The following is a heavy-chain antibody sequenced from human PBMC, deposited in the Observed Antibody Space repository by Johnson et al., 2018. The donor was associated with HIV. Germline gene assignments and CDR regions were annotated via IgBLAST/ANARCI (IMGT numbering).Heavy chain of an antibody. Sequence: QVQLVESGGGLVKPGGSLRLSCAASGFSFIDYFVSWIRQAPGKGLEWVSYISRVGSSASVIYSADSVKGRFTISRENAKNSVYLQMNSLRSDDTAVYYCASDYGDYDHAFDIWGRGTVVTVTS. CDR2: ISRVGSSASVI. V-gene: IGHV3-11*04. CDR3: ASDYGDYDHAFDI. CDR1: GFSFIDYF. J-gene: IGHJ3*02. D-gene: IGHD4-17*01.